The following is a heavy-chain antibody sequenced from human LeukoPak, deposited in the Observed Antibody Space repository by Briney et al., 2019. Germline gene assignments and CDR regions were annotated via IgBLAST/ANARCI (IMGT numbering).Heavy chain of an antibody. D-gene: IGHD2-2*01. Sequence: ASVKVSCKASGGTFSSYAISWVRQAPGQGLEWMGGIIPIFGTANYAQKFQGRVTITADESTSTAYMELSSLRSEDTAVYYCARGKDIVVVPAARGYYGMDVWGQGTTVTVSS. CDR3: ARGKDIVVVPAARGYYGMDV. CDR1: GGTFSSYA. J-gene: IGHJ6*02. V-gene: IGHV1-69*13. CDR2: IIPIFGTA.